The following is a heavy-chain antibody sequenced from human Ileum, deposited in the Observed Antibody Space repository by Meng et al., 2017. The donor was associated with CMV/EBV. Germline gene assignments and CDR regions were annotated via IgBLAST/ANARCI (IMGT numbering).Heavy chain of an antibody. Sequence: QLPEWGPGLLKPSETLSLTCTVSGASISSSSYDWGWIRQPPGKGLEWIGSIYYSGSTYYNPSLKSRVTISVDTSKNQFSLKLSSVTAADTAVYYCARLIVATHFDYWGQGTLVTVSS. CDR1: GASISSSSYD. D-gene: IGHD5-12*01. V-gene: IGHV4-39*07. CDR3: ARLIVATHFDY. CDR2: IYYSGST. J-gene: IGHJ4*02.